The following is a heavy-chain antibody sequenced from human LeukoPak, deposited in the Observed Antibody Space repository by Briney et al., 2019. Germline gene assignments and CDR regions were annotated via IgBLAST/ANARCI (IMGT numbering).Heavy chain of an antibody. D-gene: IGHD5-24*01. CDR3: ARAEVEMATIFFDY. V-gene: IGHV3-21*01. CDR2: ISSSSSYI. CDR1: GFTFSSYS. J-gene: IGHJ4*02. Sequence: GGSLRLYCAASGFTFSSYSMNWVRQAPGKGLEWVSSISSSSSYIYYADSVKGRFTISRDNAKNSLYLQMNSLRAEDTAVYYCARAEVEMATIFFDYWGQGTLVTVSS.